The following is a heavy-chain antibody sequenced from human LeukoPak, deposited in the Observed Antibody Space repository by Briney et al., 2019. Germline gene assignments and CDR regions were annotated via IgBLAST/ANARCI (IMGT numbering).Heavy chain of an antibody. V-gene: IGHV3-23*01. CDR1: GFTFSSYA. J-gene: IGHJ4*02. CDR3: ARDRADDGFDY. CDR2: ISGSGGST. D-gene: IGHD4-17*01. Sequence: GGSLRLSCAASGFTFSSYAMSWVRQAPGKGLEWVSAISGSGGSTYYADSVKGRFTISRDTAKNLLFLQMNSLRAEDTAVYYCARDRADDGFDYWGQGTLVTVSS.